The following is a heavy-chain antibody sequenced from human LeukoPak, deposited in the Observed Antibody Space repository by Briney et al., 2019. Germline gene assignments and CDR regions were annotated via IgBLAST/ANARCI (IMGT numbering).Heavy chain of an antibody. CDR2: ISGSGGST. V-gene: IGHV3-23*01. Sequence: GGSLRLSCAASGFTFSSYGMHWVRQAPGKGLEWVSAISGSGGSTYYADSVKGRFTISRDNSKNTLYLQMNSLRAEDTAVYYCAKGRGSGSYYNVDFGYWGQGTLVTVSS. J-gene: IGHJ4*02. CDR3: AKGRGSGSYYNVDFGY. D-gene: IGHD3-10*01. CDR1: GFTFSSYG.